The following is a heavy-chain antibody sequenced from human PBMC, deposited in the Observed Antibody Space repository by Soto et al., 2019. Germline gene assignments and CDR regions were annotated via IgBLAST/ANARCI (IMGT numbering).Heavy chain of an antibody. Sequence: SESLSPTCTVSGGSISSYYGSWVRQLAGGLLEWIGRISTSGSTNYKPSLKSRVTMSVDASKNQFSLKLSSVTAADTAVYYCARDQAGIEAFDIWGQGTMVTVSS. D-gene: IGHD6-13*01. J-gene: IGHJ3*02. CDR3: ARDQAGIEAFDI. CDR1: GGSISSYY. V-gene: IGHV4-4*07. CDR2: ISTSGST.